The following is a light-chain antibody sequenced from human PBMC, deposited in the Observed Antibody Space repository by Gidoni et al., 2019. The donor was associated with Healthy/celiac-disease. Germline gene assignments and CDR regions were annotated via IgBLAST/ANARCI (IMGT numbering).Light chain of an antibody. CDR1: QSVSRY. J-gene: IGKJ3*01. CDR3: QQRSNWPPIFT. V-gene: IGKV3-11*01. Sequence: EIVLTQSPATLSLSPGERATLSCRASQSVSRYLAWYQQKPGQAPGLLIYDASTRATGIPARFIGSGSGTDFTLTISSLEPEDFAVYYCQQRSNWPPIFTFGPGTNVDIK. CDR2: DAS.